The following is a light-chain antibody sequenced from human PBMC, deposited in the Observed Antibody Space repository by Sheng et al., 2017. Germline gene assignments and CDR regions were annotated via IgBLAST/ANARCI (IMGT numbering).Light chain of an antibody. CDR2: DAS. V-gene: IGKV3-11*01. CDR1: QNINNN. J-gene: IGKJ2*01. Sequence: EIVMTQSPATLSVSPGERATLSCRASQNINNNLAWYQVKPGQAPRLLIYDASNRATGVPARFSGSGSGTDFSLTISSLEPEDFAVYYCQHHSNWPPYTFGQGTKLEI. CDR3: QHHSNWPPYT.